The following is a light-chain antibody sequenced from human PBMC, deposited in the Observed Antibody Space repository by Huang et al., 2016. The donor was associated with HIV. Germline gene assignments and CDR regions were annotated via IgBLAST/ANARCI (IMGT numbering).Light chain of an antibody. CDR3: QQYFISPPT. CDR2: WAS. Sequence: DIVMTQSPDSLAVSLGERATINCKSSQRVLARPSNKTYLAWYQQRPGQSPTLRIYWASTRQSGVPDRFSGSGSGTHFTLTISSLQAEDVAFYYCQQYFISPPTFGQGTKLEI. CDR1: QRVLARPSNKTY. J-gene: IGKJ2*01. V-gene: IGKV4-1*01.